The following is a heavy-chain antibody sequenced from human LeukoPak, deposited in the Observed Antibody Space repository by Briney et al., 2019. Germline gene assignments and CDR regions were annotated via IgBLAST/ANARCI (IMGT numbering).Heavy chain of an antibody. CDR1: GFTVSSNY. CDR2: IFSGGRT. V-gene: IGHV3-53*01. J-gene: IGHJ6*02. D-gene: IGHD1-26*01. CDR3: ARDLLGRPYYYGMDV. Sequence: PGGSLRLSCAASGFTVSSNYMSWVRQAPGKGLEWVSVIFSGGRTSYADSVKGRFTISRDNSKNSLYLQMNSLRAEDTAVYYCARDLLGRPYYYGMDVWGQGTTVTVSS.